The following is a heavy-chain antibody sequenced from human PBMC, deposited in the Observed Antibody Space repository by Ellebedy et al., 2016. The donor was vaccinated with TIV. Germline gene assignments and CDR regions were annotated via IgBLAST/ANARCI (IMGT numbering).Heavy chain of an antibody. CDR3: VRGDVPGDQ. CDR1: GLTLTNTG. V-gene: IGHV3-48*02. CDR2: ISSSGRTI. Sequence: GESLKISXTSSGLTLTNTGMNWVRQAPGGGPEWVAHISSSGRTIYYADAVMGRFIISRDVVKNSVHLEMNSLKEQDSALYYCVRGDVPGDQWGQGTQVTVSS. J-gene: IGHJ4*02.